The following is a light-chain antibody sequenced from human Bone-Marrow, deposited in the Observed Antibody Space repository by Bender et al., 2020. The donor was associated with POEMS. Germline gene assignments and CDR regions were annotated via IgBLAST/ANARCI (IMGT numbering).Light chain of an antibody. CDR3: CSYGGSYTLV. CDR1: SSDVGGFNY. V-gene: IGLV2-11*01. CDR2: DVS. Sequence: QSALTQPRSVSGSPGQSVTISCTGTSSDVGGFNYVSWYQQYPGKVPRLLIYDVSKRPSGVPDRFSASKSGNTASLTISGLQTEDEADYYCCSYGGSYTLVFGGGTKLTVL. J-gene: IGLJ2*01.